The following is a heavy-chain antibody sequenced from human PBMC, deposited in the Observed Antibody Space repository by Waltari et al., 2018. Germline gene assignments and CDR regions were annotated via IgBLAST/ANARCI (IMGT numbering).Heavy chain of an antibody. CDR3: AKGVTYYDFWSGYYVPWYFDY. Sequence: EVQLLESGGGLVQPGGSLRLSCAASGFTFSSYAMSWVRQAPGQGLEWVSAISGSGGSTYSSDSVKGWFTISRDNSKNTLYLQMNSLRAEDTAVYYCAKGVTYYDFWSGYYVPWYFDYWGQGTLVTVSS. CDR1: GFTFSSYA. V-gene: IGHV3-23*01. D-gene: IGHD3-3*01. CDR2: ISGSGGST. J-gene: IGHJ4*02.